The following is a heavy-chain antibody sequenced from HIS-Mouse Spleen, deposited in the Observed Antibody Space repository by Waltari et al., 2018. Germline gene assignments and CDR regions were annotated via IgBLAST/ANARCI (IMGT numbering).Heavy chain of an antibody. CDR1: GGSFSGYY. CDR3: ARGGGYSSGRGAFDI. V-gene: IGHV4-34*01. Sequence: QVQLQQWGAGLLKPSETLSLTCAVYGGSFSGYYWSWTRQPPGKGLEWIGEINHSGSTNYNPSLKSRVTISVDTSKNQFSLKLSSVTAADTAVYYCARGGGYSSGRGAFDIWGQGTMVTVSS. J-gene: IGHJ3*02. D-gene: IGHD6-25*01. CDR2: INHSGST.